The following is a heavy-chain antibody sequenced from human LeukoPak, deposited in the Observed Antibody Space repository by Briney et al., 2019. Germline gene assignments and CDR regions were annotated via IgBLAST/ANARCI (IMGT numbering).Heavy chain of an antibody. CDR1: GGSFSGYY. V-gene: IGHV4-34*01. Sequence: PSETLSLTCAVYGGSFSGYYWSWIRQPPGKGLEWIGEINHSGSTNYNPSLKSRVTISVDTSKSQFSLKLSSVTAADTAVYYCARTRTGVNWFDPWGQGTLVTVSS. J-gene: IGHJ5*02. CDR2: INHSGST. D-gene: IGHD1-14*01. CDR3: ARTRTGVNWFDP.